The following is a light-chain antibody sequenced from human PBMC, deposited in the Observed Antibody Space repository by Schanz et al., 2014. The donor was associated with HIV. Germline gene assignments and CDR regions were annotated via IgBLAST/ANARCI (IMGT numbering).Light chain of an antibody. J-gene: IGLJ3*02. CDR1: SSSIKTNT. V-gene: IGLV1-44*01. Sequence: QSVLTQPPSASGTPGQRVTISCSGSSSSIKTNTVNWFQQLPGTAPKLLIYNTYHRPSGVPDRFSGSQSGTSASLAISGLQSEDEADYYCAGWDDRLNGWVFGGGTKVTVL. CDR2: NTY. CDR3: AGWDDRLNGWV.